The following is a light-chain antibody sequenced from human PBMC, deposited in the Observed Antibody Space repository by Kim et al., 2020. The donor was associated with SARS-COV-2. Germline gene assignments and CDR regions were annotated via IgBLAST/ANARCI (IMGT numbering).Light chain of an antibody. CDR1: SNTVGDQG. CDR3: SAWDSGLNAWV. J-gene: IGLJ3*02. Sequence: QTATVTCIGNSNTVGDQGAAWLQQHQGHPPKLLSYRNNNRPSGISERLSASKSGNTASLTITGLQPEDEADYYCSAWDSGLNAWVFGGGTQLTVL. CDR2: RNN. V-gene: IGLV10-54*01.